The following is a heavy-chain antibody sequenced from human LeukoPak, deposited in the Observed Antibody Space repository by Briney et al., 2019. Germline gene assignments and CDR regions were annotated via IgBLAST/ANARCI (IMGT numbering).Heavy chain of an antibody. Sequence: GGSLRLSCAASGFSVSSDYMSWVRQAPGKGLEWVSVIYSGGNTYYADPVKGRFTISRDHSKNTLYLQMNSLRAEDTAVYYCAGRQTFYDFSFDYWGQGTLVTVSS. CDR2: IYSGGNT. CDR3: AGRQTFYDFSFDY. V-gene: IGHV3-53*01. CDR1: GFSVSSDY. J-gene: IGHJ4*02. D-gene: IGHD3-3*01.